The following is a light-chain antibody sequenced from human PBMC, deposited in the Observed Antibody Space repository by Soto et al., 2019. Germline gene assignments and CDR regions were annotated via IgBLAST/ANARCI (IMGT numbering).Light chain of an antibody. V-gene: IGKV1-39*01. CDR2: AAS. J-gene: IGKJ1*01. CDR3: QQSYSTPWT. CDR1: QSISSY. Sequence: DIPMTQSPSSLSASVGDRVTITCRASQSISSYLNWYQQKPGKAPKLLIYAASSLQSGVPSRFSVSGSVTDFNLTISSLQPEDFATYYCQQSYSTPWTFGQGTKVEIK.